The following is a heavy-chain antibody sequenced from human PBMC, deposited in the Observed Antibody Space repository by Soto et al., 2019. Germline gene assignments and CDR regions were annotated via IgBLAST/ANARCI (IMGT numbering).Heavy chain of an antibody. CDR2: IYHSGST. J-gene: IGHJ5*02. CDR1: GGSISSGGYS. Sequence: QLQLQESGSGLVKPSQTLSLTCADSGGSISSGGYSWSWIRQPPGKGLEWIGYIYHSGSTYYNPSFQSQDTIPGDRSKNQFSLMLRSVTAADTAVYYCARVPGPWGQVTLVTVSS. V-gene: IGHV4-30-2*01. D-gene: IGHD3-10*01. CDR3: ARVPGP.